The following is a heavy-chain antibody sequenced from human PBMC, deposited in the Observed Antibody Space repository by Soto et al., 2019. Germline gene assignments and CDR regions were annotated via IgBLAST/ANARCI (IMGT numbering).Heavy chain of an antibody. CDR3: ARDPPATRHGMDV. CDR2: IYSGGST. J-gene: IGHJ6*02. Sequence: GGSLRLSCAASGFTVSSNYMSWVRQAPGKGLEWVSVIYSGGSTYYADSVRGRFTISRDNSKNTLYLPMKSLRAEDTAVYYCARDPPATRHGMDVWGQGTTVTVSS. V-gene: IGHV3-53*01. CDR1: GFTVSSNY.